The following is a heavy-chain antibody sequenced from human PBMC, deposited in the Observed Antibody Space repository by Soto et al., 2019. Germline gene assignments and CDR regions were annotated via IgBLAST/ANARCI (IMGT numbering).Heavy chain of an antibody. CDR3: AKGGKYSDFWSGYYMITY. D-gene: IGHD3-3*01. V-gene: IGHV3-9*01. CDR1: GFSFDDYA. J-gene: IGHJ4*02. Sequence: GGSLRLSCATSGFSFDDYAMHWVRQAPGKGLEWVSGISWNSGTIGYADSVKGRLTISRDNAKNSLYLQMNSLRAEDTALYYCAKGGKYSDFWSGYYMITYWGQGTPVTVSS. CDR2: ISWNSGTI.